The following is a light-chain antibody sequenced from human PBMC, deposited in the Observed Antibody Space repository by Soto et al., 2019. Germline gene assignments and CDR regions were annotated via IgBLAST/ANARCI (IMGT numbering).Light chain of an antibody. J-gene: IGKJ1*01. Sequence: DIQMTQSPSTLSASVGDRVTITCRASQNINRWLAWYQQKPGKAPKLLMYAVSSLESGVPSRFGGSGSGTDFTLIISGLQPDDFATYHCQQYESYPWTFGQGTKVDIK. V-gene: IGKV1-5*01. CDR2: AVS. CDR3: QQYESYPWT. CDR1: QNINRW.